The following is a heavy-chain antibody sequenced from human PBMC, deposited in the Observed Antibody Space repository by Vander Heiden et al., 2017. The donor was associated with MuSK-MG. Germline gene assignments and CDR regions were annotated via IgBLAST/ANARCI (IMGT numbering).Heavy chain of an antibody. V-gene: IGHV1-2*02. CDR2: INPKSGVT. J-gene: IGHJ6*02. CDR3: ARYGFTIFGVFTSIDYYYGMDV. CDR1: GYTLTGYS. Sequence: QVKLVQSGAEVKKPGAAVKVSCKASGYTLTGYSMHWVRQAPGKALQWMGWINPKSGVTNYEQKFQRSVTMPRETSTSTAYIGLSRLRPDGTAVYYCARYGFTIFGVFTSIDYYYGMDVWGQGTTGTVSS. D-gene: IGHD3-3*01.